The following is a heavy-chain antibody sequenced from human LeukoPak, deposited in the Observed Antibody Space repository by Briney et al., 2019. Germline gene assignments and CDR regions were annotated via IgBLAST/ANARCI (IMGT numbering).Heavy chain of an antibody. D-gene: IGHD3-10*01. V-gene: IGHV4-61*02. CDR1: GGSISSGSYY. CDR2: IYTSGST. J-gene: IGHJ6*03. Sequence: PSETLSLTCTVSGGSISSGSYYWSWIRQPAGKGLEWIGRIYTSGSTNYNPSLKSRVTISVDTSKNQFSLKLSSVTAADTAVYYCARHRWDMVRGVDYYYYMDVWGKGTTVTISS. CDR3: ARHRWDMVRGVDYYYYMDV.